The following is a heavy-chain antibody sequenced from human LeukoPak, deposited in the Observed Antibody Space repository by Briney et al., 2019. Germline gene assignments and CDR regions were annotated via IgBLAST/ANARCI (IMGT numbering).Heavy chain of an antibody. CDR2: KYYDGNSGNT. D-gene: IGHD3-16*01. J-gene: IGHJ4*02. CDR1: GGSMSYYY. Sequence: SETLSLTCTVSGGSMSYYYWTWIRQTPGKGLEWIGYKYYDGNSGNTNYNPSLESRVTISLDTSKNQFSLKLSSVTAADTAVYYCARLRFGSHFDYWGQGTLVTVSS. CDR3: ARLRFGSHFDY. V-gene: IGHV4-59*08.